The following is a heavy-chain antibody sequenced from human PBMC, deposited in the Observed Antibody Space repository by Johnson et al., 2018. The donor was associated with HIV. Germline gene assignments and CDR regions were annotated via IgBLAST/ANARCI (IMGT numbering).Heavy chain of an antibody. CDR3: ARQHNYDSSDSYFGSPLGPLSLHVRWLSFCLLSRGPASSVLELGDNVRGLLGLRWAM. V-gene: IGHV3-74*02. CDR2: TYDNGNII. J-gene: IGHJ1*01. Sequence: VQLVESGGGFVQPGGSLRLSCAASGFTFSNSWMHWVRQAPGKGPVWVSGTYDNGNIINYADSVKGRFTISRDNSKNTLYLQMNSLRAEDTAVYYCARQHNYDSSDSYFGSPLGPLSLHVRWLSFCLLSRGPASSVLELGDNVRGLLGLRWAMWG. D-gene: IGHD3-22*01. CDR1: GFTFSNSW.